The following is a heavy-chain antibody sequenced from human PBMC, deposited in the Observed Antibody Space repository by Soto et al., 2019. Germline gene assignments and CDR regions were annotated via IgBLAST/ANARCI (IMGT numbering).Heavy chain of an antibody. CDR3: AHRPAGDYGMDV. D-gene: IGHD3-10*01. V-gene: IGHV2-5*02. CDR2: IFWDDDK. J-gene: IGHJ6*02. CDR1: GFSLNTRGVG. Sequence: QITLKESGPTLVKPTQTLTVTCTFSGFSLNTRGVGVTWIRQPPGKALEWLALIFWDDDKRYSPSLKSRLTSTQHTSKDHVVLTMTTIDPVDTATYYCAHRPAGDYGMDVWGQGTTVTVAS.